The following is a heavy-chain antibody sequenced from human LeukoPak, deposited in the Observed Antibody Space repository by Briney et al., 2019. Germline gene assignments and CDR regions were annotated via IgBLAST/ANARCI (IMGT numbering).Heavy chain of an antibody. CDR3: ARRNWGSGGGFDI. D-gene: IGHD7-27*01. CDR1: GFTFSSYD. V-gene: IGHV3-13*01. J-gene: IGHJ3*02. CDR2: IGTAVDT. Sequence: GGSLRLSCAASGFTFSSYDMHWVRQVTGKGLEWVSAIGTAVDTSYADSVKGRFTISRENAKNSLYLQMNSLRAGDTAVYYCARRNWGSGGGFDIWGQGTMVTVSS.